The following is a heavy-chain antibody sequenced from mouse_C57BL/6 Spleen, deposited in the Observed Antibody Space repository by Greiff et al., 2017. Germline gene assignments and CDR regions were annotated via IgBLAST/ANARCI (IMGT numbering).Heavy chain of an antibody. CDR2: IYPGSGST. CDR3: ARGMGSRGLDY. CDR1: VYTFTSYW. J-gene: IGHJ2*01. Sequence: QVQLQQPGAELVKPGASVKMSCKASVYTFTSYWITWVKQRPGQGLEWLGDIYPGSGSTNFNEKFKSKATLTVDTSSSTAYMQLSSLTSEDSAVYYCARGMGSRGLDYGGQGTTLTVSS. D-gene: IGHD1-1*01. V-gene: IGHV1-55*01.